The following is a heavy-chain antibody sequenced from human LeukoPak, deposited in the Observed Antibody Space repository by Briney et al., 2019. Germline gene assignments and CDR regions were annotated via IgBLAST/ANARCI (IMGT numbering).Heavy chain of an antibody. V-gene: IGHV4-59*01. Sequence: KGLEWIGYIYYSGSTNYNPSLKSRVTISVDTSKNQFSLKLSSVTAADTAVYYCARESPPNDYWGQGTLVTVSS. CDR2: IYYSGST. CDR3: ARESPPNDY. J-gene: IGHJ4*02.